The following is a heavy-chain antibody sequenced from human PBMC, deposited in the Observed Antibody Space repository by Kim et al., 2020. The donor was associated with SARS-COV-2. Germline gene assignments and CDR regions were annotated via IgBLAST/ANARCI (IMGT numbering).Heavy chain of an antibody. J-gene: IGHJ6*02. CDR1: GFTVSSNY. CDR2: IYSGGST. Sequence: GGSLRLSCAASGFTVSSNYMSWVRQAPGKGLEWVSVIYSGGSTYYADSVKGRFTISRDNSKNTLYLQMNSLRAEDTAVYYCASSPGYNWNDQYYYYYGMDVWGQGTTVTSP. CDR3: ASSPGYNWNDQYYYYYGMDV. D-gene: IGHD1-1*01. V-gene: IGHV3-53*01.